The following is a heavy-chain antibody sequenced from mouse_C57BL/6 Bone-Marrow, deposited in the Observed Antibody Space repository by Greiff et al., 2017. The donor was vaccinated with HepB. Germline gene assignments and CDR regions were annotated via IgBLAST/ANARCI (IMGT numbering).Heavy chain of an antibody. CDR2: ISGGGGNT. V-gene: IGHV5-9*01. Sequence: EVKLVESGGGLVKPGGSLKLSCAASGFTFSSYTMSWVRQTPEKRLEWVATISGGGGNTYYPDSVKGRFTISRDNAKNTLYLQMSSLRSEDTALYYCARQRTVVAKDWYFDVWGTGTTVTVSS. J-gene: IGHJ1*03. CDR3: ARQRTVVAKDWYFDV. CDR1: GFTFSSYT. D-gene: IGHD1-1*01.